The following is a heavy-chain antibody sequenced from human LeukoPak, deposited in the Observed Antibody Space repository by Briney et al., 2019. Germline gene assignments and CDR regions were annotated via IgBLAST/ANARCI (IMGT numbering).Heavy chain of an antibody. CDR2: IYTSGST. CDR3: ANSIDFDYGDYYFDY. Sequence: SETLSLTCTVSDGSISSSSYYWSWIRQPAGQGLEWIGRIYTSGSTNYNPSLKSRVTISLDTSKNQFSLKLSSVTAADTAVYYCANSIDFDYGDYYFDYWGQGALVTISS. V-gene: IGHV4-61*02. D-gene: IGHD4-17*01. J-gene: IGHJ4*02. CDR1: DGSISSSSYY.